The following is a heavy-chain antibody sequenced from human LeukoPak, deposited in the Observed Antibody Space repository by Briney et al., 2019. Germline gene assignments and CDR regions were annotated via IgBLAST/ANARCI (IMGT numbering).Heavy chain of an antibody. CDR3: ARDLGGSSGLIYYFDY. J-gene: IGHJ4*02. CDR2: INPNSGGT. CDR1: EYTFTGYY. D-gene: IGHD6-19*01. V-gene: IGHV1-2*02. Sequence: GASVKVSCKASEYTFTGYYMHWVRQAPGQGLEWMGWINPNSGGTNYAQKFQGRVTMTRDTSISTAYMELSRLRSDDTAVYYCARDLGGSSGLIYYFDYWGQGTLVTVSS.